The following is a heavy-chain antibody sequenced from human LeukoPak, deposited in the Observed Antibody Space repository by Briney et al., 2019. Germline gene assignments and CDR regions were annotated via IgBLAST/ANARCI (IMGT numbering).Heavy chain of an antibody. J-gene: IGHJ4*02. D-gene: IGHD5-18*01. CDR2: IWYDGSNK. Sequence: GRSLRLSCAASAFTFSSYGMHWVRQAPGKGLEWVALIWYDGSNKYYADSVKGRFTISRDNSKNTLYLQMNSLRAEDTAVYYCAKTHPVKGYTYGYFHYWGQGTLVTVS. CDR3: AKTHPVKGYTYGYFHY. V-gene: IGHV3-33*06. CDR1: AFTFSSYG.